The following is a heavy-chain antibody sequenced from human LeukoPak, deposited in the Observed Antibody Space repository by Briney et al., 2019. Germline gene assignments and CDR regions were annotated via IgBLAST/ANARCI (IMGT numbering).Heavy chain of an antibody. CDR3: ARDRVGRYYDFWSGYYASDGLDY. CDR2: ISSSSSYI. V-gene: IGHV3-21*01. D-gene: IGHD3-3*01. Sequence: PGGSLRLSCAASGFTFSSYSMNWVRQAPGKGLEWVSSISSSSSYIYYADSVKGRFTISRDNAKNSLYLQMNSLRAEDTAVYYCARDRVGRYYDFWSGYYASDGLDYWGQGTLVTVSS. CDR1: GFTFSSYS. J-gene: IGHJ4*02.